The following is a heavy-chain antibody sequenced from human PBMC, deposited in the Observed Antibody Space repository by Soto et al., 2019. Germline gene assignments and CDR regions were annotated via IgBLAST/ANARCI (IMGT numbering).Heavy chain of an antibody. D-gene: IGHD6-25*01. CDR3: ARDRRGGTDGMDV. V-gene: IGHV4-31*03. CDR1: GGSISTGIYY. J-gene: IGHJ6*02. CDR2: IFYRGRT. Sequence: QVQLQETGPGLVKPSQTLSLTCSVSGGSISTGIYYWTWIRQHPGKGLEWIGSIFYRGRTYYNSSLKSRVTISVDTSKNQFSLSLSSVTAADTAVYYCARDRRGGTDGMDVWGQGTTVTVSS.